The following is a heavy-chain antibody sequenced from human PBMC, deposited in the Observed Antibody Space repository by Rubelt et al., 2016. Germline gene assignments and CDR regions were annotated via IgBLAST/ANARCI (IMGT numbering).Heavy chain of an antibody. CDR1: GGSISSYY. Sequence: QVQLQESGPGLVKPSETLSLTCTVSGGSISSYYWSWIRQPPGKGLEWIGYIYYSGSTNYNPSLKSRVTISVVTSMNQFSLKLSSVTAADTAVYYCARGADSSGYYAYDYWGQGTLVTVSS. D-gene: IGHD3-22*01. CDR2: IYYSGST. CDR3: ARGADSSGYYAYDY. V-gene: IGHV4-59*08. J-gene: IGHJ4*02.